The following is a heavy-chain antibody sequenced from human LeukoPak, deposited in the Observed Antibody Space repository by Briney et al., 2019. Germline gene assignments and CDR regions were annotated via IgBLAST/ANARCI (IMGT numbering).Heavy chain of an antibody. CDR2: ISYDGNYK. CDR3: AKGENDILTGSDY. V-gene: IGHV3-30*18. CDR1: GFTFSNYG. Sequence: GRSLRLSCAASGFTFSNYGMHWVRQAPGKGLEWVAVISYDGNYKYCADSVKGRFTISRDNSKNTLYLQMNSLRAEDTAVYYCAKGENDILTGSDYWGQGTLVTVSS. J-gene: IGHJ4*02. D-gene: IGHD3-9*01.